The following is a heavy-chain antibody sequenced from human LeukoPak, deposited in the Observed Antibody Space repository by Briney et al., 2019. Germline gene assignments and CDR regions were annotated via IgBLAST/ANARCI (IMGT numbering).Heavy chain of an antibody. CDR3: ARDLYYYDSSGTQGLDY. CDR1: GFTFSSYA. J-gene: IGHJ4*02. Sequence: PGRSLRLSCAASGFTFSSYAMHWVRQAPGRGLGWVAVISHDGSNRFYADSVEGRFTISRDNSKNTLYLQMNSLRAEDTAVYYCARDLYYYDSSGTQGLDYWGQGTLVTVSS. CDR2: ISHDGSNR. V-gene: IGHV3-30*04. D-gene: IGHD3-22*01.